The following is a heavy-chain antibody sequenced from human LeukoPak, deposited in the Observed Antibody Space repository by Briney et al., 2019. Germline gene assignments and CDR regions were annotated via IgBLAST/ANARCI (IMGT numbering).Heavy chain of an antibody. V-gene: IGHV4-59*08. D-gene: IGHD6-19*01. CDR1: GGSISAYY. Sequence: SETLSLTCTVSGGSISAYYWNWIRQSPGKGLEWIGYIYHTGSAKHNPSLKSRVTISVDTSKNQFSLKLSSVTAADTAVYYCASGQWLDYWGQGTLVTVSS. CDR2: IYHTGSA. CDR3: ASGQWLDY. J-gene: IGHJ4*02.